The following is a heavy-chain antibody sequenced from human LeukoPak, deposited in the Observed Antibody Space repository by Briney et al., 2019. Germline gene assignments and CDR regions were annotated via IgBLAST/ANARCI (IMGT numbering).Heavy chain of an antibody. D-gene: IGHD6-19*01. Sequence: GGSLRLSCAASGFTFSSYAMHWVRQAPGKGLEWVAVISYDGSNKYYADSVKGRFTISRDNSKNTLYLQMNSLRAEDTAVYYCARPSAVAGTPFYWGRGTLVTVSS. J-gene: IGHJ4*02. CDR2: ISYDGSNK. CDR3: ARPSAVAGTPFY. CDR1: GFTFSSYA. V-gene: IGHV3-30-3*01.